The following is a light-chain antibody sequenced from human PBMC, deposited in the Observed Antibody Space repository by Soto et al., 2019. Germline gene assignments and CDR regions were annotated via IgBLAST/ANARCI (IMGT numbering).Light chain of an antibody. J-gene: IGKJ1*01. CDR2: GAS. CDR1: QSVSSN. Sequence: EIVMTQSPATLSVSPGERATLSCRASQSVSSNLAWYQQKPGQAPRLLIYGASTRATGIPARFSGSGSGTESTLTISSVQSEDVAVYYCQQYNNWPPWTFGQGTKVEIK. CDR3: QQYNNWPPWT. V-gene: IGKV3-15*01.